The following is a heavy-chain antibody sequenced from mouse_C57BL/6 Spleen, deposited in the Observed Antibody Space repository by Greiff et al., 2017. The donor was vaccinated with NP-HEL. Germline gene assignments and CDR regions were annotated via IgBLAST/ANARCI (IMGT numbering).Heavy chain of an antibody. CDR2: IYPGDGDT. CDR3: ARTNFDV. Sequence: QVQLKQSGAELVKPGASVKISCKASGYAFSSYWMTWVKQRPGKGLEWIGQIYPGDGDTNYNGKFKGKATLTADKTSSTAYMQLSSLTTEDSAVYFCARTNFDVWGTGTTVTVSS. V-gene: IGHV1-80*01. CDR1: GYAFSSYW. J-gene: IGHJ1*03.